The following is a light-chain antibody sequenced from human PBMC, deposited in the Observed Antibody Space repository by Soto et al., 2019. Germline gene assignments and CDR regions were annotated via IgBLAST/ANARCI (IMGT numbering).Light chain of an antibody. V-gene: IGKV3-20*01. CDR1: QSVSGNY. CDR2: DAS. CDR3: NIYVRSGWT. J-gene: IGKJ1*01. Sequence: EVVMTQSPGTLSLSPGEADTLSCRASQSVSGNYLACYQQKPGQSHRLVIYDASSRTTGIPDRFSGSGSGTEFTLTMSRLESKDFAVYGGNIYVRSGWTGGQ.